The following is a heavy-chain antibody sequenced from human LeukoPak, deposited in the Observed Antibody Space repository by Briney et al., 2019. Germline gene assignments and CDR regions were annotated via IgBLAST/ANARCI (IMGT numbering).Heavy chain of an antibody. J-gene: IGHJ4*02. CDR1: GFTFSSYA. D-gene: IGHD1-14*01. CDR3: ATSSPRNYFDH. Sequence: GGSLRLSCAASGFTFSSYAMSWVRQAPGKGLEWVSAISGSGGSTYYADSVKGRFTISRDDSQNTICLQMDSLRAEDTAVYYCATSSPRNYFDHWGQGTLVTVSS. V-gene: IGHV3-23*01. CDR2: ISGSGGST.